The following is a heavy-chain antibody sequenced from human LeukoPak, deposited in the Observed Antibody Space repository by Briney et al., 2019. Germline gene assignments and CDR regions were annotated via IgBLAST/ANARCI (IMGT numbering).Heavy chain of an antibody. Sequence: GGSLRLSCSASGFTFSSYAMHWVRQGPGKGLEYVSAISSNGGSTYYADSVKGRFTISRDNSKNTLYLQMSSLGAEDTAVYYCAASGGFYGSGSYHYWGQGTLVTVSS. CDR1: GFTFSSYA. V-gene: IGHV3-64D*06. D-gene: IGHD3-10*01. J-gene: IGHJ4*02. CDR2: ISSNGGST. CDR3: AASGGFYGSGSYHY.